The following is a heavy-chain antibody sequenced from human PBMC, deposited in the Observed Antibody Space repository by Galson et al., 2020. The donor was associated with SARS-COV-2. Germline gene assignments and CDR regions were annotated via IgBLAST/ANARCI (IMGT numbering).Heavy chain of an antibody. D-gene: IGHD6-19*01. CDR3: ATGPAVAGTFHDNDYYYYYGMDV. V-gene: IGHV1-24*01. CDR2: FDPEDGET. Sequence: ASVKVSCKVSGYTLTELSMHWVRQAPGKGLEWMGGFDPEDGETIYAQKFQGRVTMTEDTSTDTAYMELSSLRSEDTAVYYCATGPAVAGTFHDNDYYYYYGMDVWGQGTTVTVSS. J-gene: IGHJ6*02. CDR1: GYTLTELS.